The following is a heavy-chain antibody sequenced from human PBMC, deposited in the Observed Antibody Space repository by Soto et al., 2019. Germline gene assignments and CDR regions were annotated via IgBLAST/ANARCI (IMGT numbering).Heavy chain of an antibody. CDR1: GGSISSGDYY. CDR3: ARGASGYSIDY. V-gene: IGHV4-30-4*01. CDR2: IYYSGST. J-gene: IGHJ4*02. Sequence: SETLSLTCTVSGGSISSGDYYWSWIRQPPGKGLEWIGYIYYSGSTYYNPSLKSRVTISVDTSKNQSSLKLSSVTAADTAVYYCARGASGYSIDYWGQGTLGTVPQ. D-gene: IGHD3-22*01.